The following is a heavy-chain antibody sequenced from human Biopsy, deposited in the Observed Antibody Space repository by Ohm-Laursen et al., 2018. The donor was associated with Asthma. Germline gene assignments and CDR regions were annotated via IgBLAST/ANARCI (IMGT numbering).Heavy chain of an antibody. CDR2: IYYSGRT. D-gene: IGHD6-6*01. V-gene: IGHV4-39*02. Sequence: GTLSLTCIVSGDAMSTSGSYWGWIRQSPGKGLEWIGSIYYSGRTYYNPSLESRVAISADTSKNHFSLKVTSVTAADTAVYYCARAVSSSSYWYFDLWGRGDLVTVSS. J-gene: IGHJ2*01. CDR1: GDAMSTSGSY. CDR3: ARAVSSSSYWYFDL.